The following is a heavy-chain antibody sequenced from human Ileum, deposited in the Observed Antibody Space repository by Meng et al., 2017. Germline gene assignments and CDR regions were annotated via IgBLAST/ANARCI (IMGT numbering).Heavy chain of an antibody. CDR2: IYYSGST. V-gene: IGHV4-61*01. Sequence: GQLQESGPRLVRPSETPSLACTVSGGSVSSGSYYWSWIRQPPGKGLEWIGHIYYSGSTNYNPSLKSRVTISVDMSKNQFSLKLNSVTAADTAIYFCARSSTSPASYFFDYWGQGTLVTVSS. CDR1: GGSVSSGSYY. D-gene: IGHD6-6*01. CDR3: ARSSTSPASYFFDY. J-gene: IGHJ4*02.